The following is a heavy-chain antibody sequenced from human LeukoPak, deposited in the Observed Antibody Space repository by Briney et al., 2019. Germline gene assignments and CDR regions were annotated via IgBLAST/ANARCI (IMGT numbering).Heavy chain of an antibody. J-gene: IGHJ5*02. Sequence: SETLSLTCTVSGGSISSGDYYWSWIRQPPGKGLEWIGYIYYSGSTYYNPSLKSRVTISVDTSKNQFSLKLSSVTAADTAVYYCARADYVWGSYPGWFDPWGQGTLATVSS. CDR1: GGSISSGDYY. CDR3: ARADYVWGSYPGWFDP. D-gene: IGHD3-16*02. CDR2: IYYSGST. V-gene: IGHV4-30-4*01.